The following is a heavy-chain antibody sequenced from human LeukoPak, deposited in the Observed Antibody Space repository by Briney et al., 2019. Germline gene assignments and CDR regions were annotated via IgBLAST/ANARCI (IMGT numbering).Heavy chain of an antibody. CDR1: RFIFTNYW. D-gene: IGHD2/OR15-2a*01. J-gene: IGHJ4*02. Sequence: GGSLRLSCAASRFIFTNYWIHWVRQAPGKGLVWVSHVNNDGSATSYADSVKGRFAISRDSAKNTVYLHMNSLRVEDTAVYYCTSFFETNWGQGTLVTVSS. CDR3: TSFFETN. V-gene: IGHV3-74*01. CDR2: VNNDGSAT.